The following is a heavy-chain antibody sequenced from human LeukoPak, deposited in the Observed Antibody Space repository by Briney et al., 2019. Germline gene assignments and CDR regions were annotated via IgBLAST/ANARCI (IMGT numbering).Heavy chain of an antibody. CDR2: ISAYNGNT. V-gene: IGHV1-18*01. CDR3: ARVGPRDIVVVVAAFFDY. Sequence: ASVKASCKASGYTFTSYGISWVRQAPGQGLEWMGWISAYNGNTNYAQKLQGRVTMTTDTSTSTAYMELRSLRSDDTAVYYCARVGPRDIVVVVAAFFDYWGQGTLVTVSS. D-gene: IGHD2-15*01. CDR1: GYTFTSYG. J-gene: IGHJ4*02.